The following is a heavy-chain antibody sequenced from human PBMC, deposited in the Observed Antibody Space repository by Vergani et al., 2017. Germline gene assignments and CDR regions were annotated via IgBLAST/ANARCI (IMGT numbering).Heavy chain of an antibody. D-gene: IGHD2-2*02. V-gene: IGHV5-10-1*03. CDR2: IDPSDSYT. CDR1: GYSFTSYW. CDR3: AREGGRYCSSTSCYTGSYWYFDL. Sequence: EVQLVQSGAEVKKPGESLRISCKGSGYSFTSYWISWVRQMPGKGLEWMGRIDPSDSYTNYSPSFQGHGTISADKSISTAYLQWSSRKASDTAMYYCAREGGRYCSSTSCYTGSYWYFDLWGRGTLVTVSS. J-gene: IGHJ2*01.